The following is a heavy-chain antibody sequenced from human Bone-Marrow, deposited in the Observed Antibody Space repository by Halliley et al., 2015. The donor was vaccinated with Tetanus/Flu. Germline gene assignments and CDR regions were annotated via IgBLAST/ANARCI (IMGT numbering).Heavy chain of an antibody. V-gene: IGHV3-23*01. CDR3: VKDSTGYWVDY. CDR2: IRNTDFST. D-gene: IGHD3-22*01. J-gene: IGHJ4*02. Sequence: SLRLSCAASGFTFKNYAMGWARQAPGKGLEWVAGIRNTDFSTYYADSMKGRVTISRDNSKDTLFLQMTSLRAEDTALYYCVKDSTGYWVDYWGQGALVTVSS. CDR1: GFTFKNYA.